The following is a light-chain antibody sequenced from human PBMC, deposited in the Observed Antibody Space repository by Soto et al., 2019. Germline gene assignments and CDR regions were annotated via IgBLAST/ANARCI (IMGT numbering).Light chain of an antibody. CDR3: QQYGSSPWT. V-gene: IGKV3-20*01. CDR1: QSVSSSY. CDR2: GAS. J-gene: IGKJ1*01. Sequence: EIVLTQSPGTLSLSPGERATLSCRASQSVSSSYLAWYQQKPGQAPRLLIYGASSRATGIPDRFSGSGSGTVFTLTFSRLEPEDFAVYYCQQYGSSPWTFGQGTKVDIK.